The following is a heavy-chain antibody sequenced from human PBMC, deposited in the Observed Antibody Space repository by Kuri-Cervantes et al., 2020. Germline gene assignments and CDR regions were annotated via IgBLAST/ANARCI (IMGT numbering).Heavy chain of an antibody. CDR2: MNPNSGNT. D-gene: IGHD2-15*01. Sequence: ASVKVSCKASGYTFTSYDINWVRQATGQGLEWMGWMNPNSGNTGYAQKFQGRVTMTRNTSISTAYMELSSLRSEDTAVYYRARSPDCSGGSCYSDYYYYYYMDVWGKGTTVTVSS. CDR3: ARSPDCSGGSCYSDYYYYYYMDV. CDR1: GYTFTSYD. J-gene: IGHJ6*03. V-gene: IGHV1-8*01.